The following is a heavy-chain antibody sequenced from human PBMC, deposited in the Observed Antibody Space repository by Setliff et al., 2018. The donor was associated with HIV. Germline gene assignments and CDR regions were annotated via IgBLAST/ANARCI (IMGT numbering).Heavy chain of an antibody. CDR3: ARASSYYYDSSGYSSYFDY. J-gene: IGHJ4*02. CDR2: ITWNSADI. D-gene: IGHD3-22*01. V-gene: IGHV3-9*01. CDR1: GFTFRDYA. Sequence: SLKISCAASGFTFRDYAMHWVRQAPGKGLEWVSGITWNSADIGYADSVKGRFTVSRDNAKGTLSLQMNSLRAEDTAVYYCARASSYYYDSSGYSSYFDYWGQGTLVTVSS.